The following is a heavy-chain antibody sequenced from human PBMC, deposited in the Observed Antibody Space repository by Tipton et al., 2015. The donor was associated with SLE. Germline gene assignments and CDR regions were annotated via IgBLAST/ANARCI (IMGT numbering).Heavy chain of an antibody. CDR1: GASISSSGYS. J-gene: IGHJ4*02. CDR2: LYYSGNT. CDR3: ARDGAFISGTTGALDY. V-gene: IGHV4-39*07. Sequence: TLSLTCTVSGASISSSGYSWGWIRQPPGKGLEWIGCLYYSGNTYYNPSLKSRVTISVDTSKNQLSLILSSVTAADTAVYYCARDGAFISGTTGALDYWGQGTLVTVSS. D-gene: IGHD1-7*01.